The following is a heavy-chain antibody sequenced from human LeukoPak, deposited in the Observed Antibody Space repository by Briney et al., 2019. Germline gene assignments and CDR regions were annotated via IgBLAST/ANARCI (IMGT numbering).Heavy chain of an antibody. CDR1: GGSISSFY. CDR2: IYYSGST. D-gene: IGHD5-12*01. Sequence: SETLSLTCTVSGGSISSFYWSWIRQPPGKGLEWMGYIYYSGSTNYNPSFKSRVTISVDTSKKHFSLKLSSVTSADTAVYYCARTVAKIEPYYFDFWGQGTLVTVSS. V-gene: IGHV4-59*08. CDR3: ARTVAKIEPYYFDF. J-gene: IGHJ4*02.